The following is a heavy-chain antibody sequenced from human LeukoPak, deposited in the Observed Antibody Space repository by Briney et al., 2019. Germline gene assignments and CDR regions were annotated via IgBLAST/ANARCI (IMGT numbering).Heavy chain of an antibody. D-gene: IGHD3-10*01. Sequence: ASVKVSCKASGYTFTGYYMHWVRQAPGQGLEWMGWINPNSGGTNYAQKFQGRVTMTRDTSISTAYMELSRLRSDDTAVYYCARVEYYYGSGSYYDGYYFDYWGQGTLVTVSS. CDR1: GYTFTGYY. CDR3: ARVEYYYGSGSYYDGYYFDY. V-gene: IGHV1-2*02. J-gene: IGHJ4*02. CDR2: INPNSGGT.